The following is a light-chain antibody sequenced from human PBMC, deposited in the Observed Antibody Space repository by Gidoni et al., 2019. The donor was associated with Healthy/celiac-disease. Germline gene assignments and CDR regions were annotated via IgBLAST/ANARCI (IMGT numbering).Light chain of an antibody. CDR3: QQYGSSPT. Sequence: EIVLTQSPGTLSLSPGERATLSCRASQSVSSSYLAWYQQKPGQAPRLLIYGASSRATGIPDRFSGSGSGTDFTLTLSSLEPEDFAVYYFQQYGSSPTFGPGTKVDIK. CDR2: GAS. CDR1: QSVSSSY. J-gene: IGKJ3*01. V-gene: IGKV3-20*01.